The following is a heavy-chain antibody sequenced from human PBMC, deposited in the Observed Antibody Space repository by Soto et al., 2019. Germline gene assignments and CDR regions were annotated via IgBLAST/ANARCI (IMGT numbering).Heavy chain of an antibody. J-gene: IGHJ6*03. Sequence: ASVKVSCKASGYTFTSYGISWVRQAPGQGLEWMGWISAYNGNTNYAQKLQGRVTMTTDTSTSTAYMELRSLRSDDTAVYYCARAPMVRGVHYYYYYYYMDVWGKGTTVTVSS. CDR2: ISAYNGNT. V-gene: IGHV1-18*01. D-gene: IGHD3-10*01. CDR1: GYTFTSYG. CDR3: ARAPMVRGVHYYYYYYYMDV.